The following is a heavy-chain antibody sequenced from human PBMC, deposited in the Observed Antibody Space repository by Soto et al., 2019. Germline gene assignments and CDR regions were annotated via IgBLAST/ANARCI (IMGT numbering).Heavy chain of an antibody. Sequence: SETLSLTCTVSGGSISSGGYYWSWIRQHPGKGLEWIGYIYYSGSTYYNPSLKSRVTMSVDTSKNQFSLKLSSVTAADTAVYYCARLPQQLVYWFDPWGQGTLVTVSS. CDR1: GGSISSGGYY. D-gene: IGHD6-13*01. CDR2: IYYSGST. J-gene: IGHJ5*02. CDR3: ARLPQQLVYWFDP. V-gene: IGHV4-31*03.